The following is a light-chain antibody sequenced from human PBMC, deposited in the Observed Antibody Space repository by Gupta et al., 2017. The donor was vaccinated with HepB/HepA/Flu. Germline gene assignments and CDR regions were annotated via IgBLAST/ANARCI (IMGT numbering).Light chain of an antibody. Sequence: QSVLTQPPSASGTPGQRVTISCSGSSSNIGSNTVNWYQQLPGTAPKLLIYRNNQRPSGVPDRFSGSKSGTSASLAIRGLQSEDEAEYYCEAWDDSLKGVVFGGGTKLTVL. J-gene: IGLJ2*01. CDR1: SSNIGSNT. V-gene: IGLV1-44*01. CDR2: RNN. CDR3: EAWDDSLKGVV.